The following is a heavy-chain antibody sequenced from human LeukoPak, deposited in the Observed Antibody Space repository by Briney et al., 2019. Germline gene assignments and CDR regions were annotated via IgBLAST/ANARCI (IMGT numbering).Heavy chain of an antibody. D-gene: IGHD2/OR15-2a*01. V-gene: IGHV3-9*03. CDR2: ISWNSGSI. Sequence: GGSLRLSCAASGFTFSSYAMSWVRQAPGKGLEWVSGISWNSGSIGYADSVKGRFTISRDNAKNSLYLQMNSLRAEDMALYYCAKSTLNAFDIWGQGTMVTVSS. J-gene: IGHJ3*02. CDR1: GFTFSSYA. CDR3: AKSTLNAFDI.